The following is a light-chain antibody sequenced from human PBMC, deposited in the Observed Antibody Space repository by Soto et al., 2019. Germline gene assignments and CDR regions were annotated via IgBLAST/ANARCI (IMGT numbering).Light chain of an antibody. CDR1: SSDVGSYNL. J-gene: IGLJ2*01. CDR2: EGS. V-gene: IGLV2-23*01. Sequence: QSAVTQPASVSGSPGQSITVSCTGTSSDVGSYNLVSWYQQHPGKAPKLMIYEGSKRPSGVSNRFSASKSANTASLTISGLQAEDEADYYCCSYARSSTSYVVFGGGTKPPS. CDR3: CSYARSSTSYVV.